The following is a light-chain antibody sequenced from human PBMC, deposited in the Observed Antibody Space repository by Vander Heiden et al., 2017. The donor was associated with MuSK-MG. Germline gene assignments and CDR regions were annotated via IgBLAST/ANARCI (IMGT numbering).Light chain of an antibody. V-gene: IGKV1-39*01. J-gene: IGKJ2*01. CDR3: QQSDSSLYT. CDR2: AAS. CDR1: QSITNY. Sequence: DIQITQSPSSLSASVGDRVTITCRASQSITNYLNWYQQKPGRAPKLLIYAASTLQSGVPSRFSGSGSGADFTLTISRLQPEDFATYYCQQSDSSLYTFGQGTKVEIK.